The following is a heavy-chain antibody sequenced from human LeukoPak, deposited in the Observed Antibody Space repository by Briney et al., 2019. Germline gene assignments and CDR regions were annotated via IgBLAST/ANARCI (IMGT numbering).Heavy chain of an antibody. D-gene: IGHD1-1*01. J-gene: IGHJ4*02. V-gene: IGHV4-39*01. CDR1: GGSISSSSYY. Sequence: PSETLSLTCTVSGGSISSSSYYWGWIRQPPGKGLEWIGSIYYSGSTYYNPSLKSRVTISVDTSKNQFSLKLSSVTAADTAVYYCAGSRPYNWNDPSLEAFNEFDYWGQGTLVTVSS. CDR2: IYYSGST. CDR3: AGSRPYNWNDPSLEAFNEFDY.